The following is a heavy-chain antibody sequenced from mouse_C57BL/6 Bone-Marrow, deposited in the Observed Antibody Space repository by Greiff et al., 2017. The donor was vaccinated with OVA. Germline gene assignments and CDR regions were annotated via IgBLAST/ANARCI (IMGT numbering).Heavy chain of an antibody. V-gene: IGHV1-55*01. Sequence: QVHVKQSGAELVKPGASVKMSCKASGYTFTSYWITWVKQRPGQGLEWIGDIYPGSGSTNYNEKFKSKATLTVDTSSSTAYMQLSSLTSEDSAVYYCARTLLLLRYWYFDVWGTGTTVTVSS. CDR2: IYPGSGST. CDR1: GYTFTSYW. CDR3: ARTLLLLRYWYFDV. J-gene: IGHJ1*03. D-gene: IGHD1-1*01.